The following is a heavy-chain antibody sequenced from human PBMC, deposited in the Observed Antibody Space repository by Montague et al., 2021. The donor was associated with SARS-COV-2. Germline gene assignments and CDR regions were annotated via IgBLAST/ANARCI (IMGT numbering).Heavy chain of an antibody. J-gene: IGHJ6*03. CDR1: GGSISSYY. CDR2: IYYSGST. Sequence: SETLSLTCTVSGGSISSYYWSWIRQPPGKGLEWIGYIYYSGSTNYNPSLKSRVTISVDTSKNQFSLKLSPVAAADTAVYYCARLGDGVVPSPILGVGPYYSYYYMDVWGKGTTVTVSS. V-gene: IGHV4-59*12. D-gene: IGHD3-10*01. CDR3: ARLGDGVVPSPILGVGPYYSYYYMDV.